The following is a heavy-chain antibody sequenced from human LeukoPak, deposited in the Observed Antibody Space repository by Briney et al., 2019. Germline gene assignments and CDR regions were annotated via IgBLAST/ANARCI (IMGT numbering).Heavy chain of an antibody. CDR3: ARARYGSNSEVGDY. V-gene: IGHV1-18*01. J-gene: IGHJ4*02. Sequence: ASVKVSCKASGYTFISYGISWVRQAPGQGLEWMGWSSAYNGNTNYAQKFQGRVTMTTDRSTSTAYMELRSLRSDDTAVFYCARARYGSNSEVGDYWGQGTLVTVSS. CDR2: SSAYNGNT. CDR1: GYTFISYG. D-gene: IGHD4-23*01.